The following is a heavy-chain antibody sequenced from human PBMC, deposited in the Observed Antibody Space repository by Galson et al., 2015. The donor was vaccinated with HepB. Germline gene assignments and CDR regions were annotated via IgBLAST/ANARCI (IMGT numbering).Heavy chain of an antibody. CDR2: TYYRSKWYN. CDR1: GDSVSSNSAA. V-gene: IGHV6-1*01. CDR3: ARDSGPVYPDAFEI. D-gene: IGHD3-16*01. J-gene: IGHJ3*02. Sequence: CAISGDSVSSNSAAWNRIRQSPSRGLEWLGRTYYRSKWYNDYAVSVRSRITINPDTSKNQFSLQLNSVTPEDTAVYYCARDSGPVYPDAFEIWGQGTMVTVSS.